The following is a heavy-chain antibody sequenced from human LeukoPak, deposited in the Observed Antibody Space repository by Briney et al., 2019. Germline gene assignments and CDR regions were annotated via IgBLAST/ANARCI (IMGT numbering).Heavy chain of an antibody. CDR3: AKDSGWLHY. J-gene: IGHJ4*02. D-gene: IGHD6-19*01. Sequence: SGGSLRLSCAASEFTFNNYWMSWVRQAPGKGLEWVANIKQDGSEKYYVDSVKGRFTISRDNAKNSLYLQMNSLRAEDTAVYYCAKDSGWLHYWGQGTLVTVSS. V-gene: IGHV3-7*01. CDR1: EFTFNNYW. CDR2: IKQDGSEK.